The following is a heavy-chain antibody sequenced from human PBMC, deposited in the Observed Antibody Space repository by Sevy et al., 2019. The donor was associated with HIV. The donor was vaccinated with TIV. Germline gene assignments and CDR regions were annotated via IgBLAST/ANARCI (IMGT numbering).Heavy chain of an antibody. CDR1: GFTFSSYA. Sequence: GGSLRLSCAASGFTFSSYAMHWVRQAPGKGLEWVAVISYDGSNKYYADSVKGRFTISRDNSKNTLYLQMNSLRAEDTAVDYCARYVWGSYRWGLDYWGQGTLVTVSS. V-gene: IGHV3-30-3*01. CDR2: ISYDGSNK. D-gene: IGHD3-16*02. CDR3: ARYVWGSYRWGLDY. J-gene: IGHJ4*02.